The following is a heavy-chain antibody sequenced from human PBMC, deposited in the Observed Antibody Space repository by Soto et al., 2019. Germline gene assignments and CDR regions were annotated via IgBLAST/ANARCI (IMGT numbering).Heavy chain of an antibody. J-gene: IGHJ4*02. Sequence: PSETLSLTCTVSGGSISSYYWSWIRQPPGKGLEWIGYIYYSGSTNYNPSLKSRVTISVDTSKNQFSLKLSSVTAADTAVYYCASGIAARGRYYFDYWGQGTLGTVSS. CDR2: IYYSGST. CDR1: GGSISSYY. CDR3: ASGIAARGRYYFDY. V-gene: IGHV4-59*01. D-gene: IGHD6-6*01.